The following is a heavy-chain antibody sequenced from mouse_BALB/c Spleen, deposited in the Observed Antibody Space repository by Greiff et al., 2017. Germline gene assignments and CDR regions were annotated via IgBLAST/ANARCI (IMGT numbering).Heavy chain of an antibody. CDR3: ASSYYGNYYGYFEV. D-gene: IGHD2-10*01. V-gene: IGHV2-9*02. Sequence: VQLQESGPGLVAPSQSLSLTCTVSGFSLTSFGVHWVRQPPGKGLEWLGVIWAGGSTNYNSALMSRLSISKDNSKSHVFLKMNSLQANATAIYYCASSYYGNYYGYFEVWGAGTTVTGSS. J-gene: IGHJ1*01. CDR1: GFSLTSFG. CDR2: IWAGGST.